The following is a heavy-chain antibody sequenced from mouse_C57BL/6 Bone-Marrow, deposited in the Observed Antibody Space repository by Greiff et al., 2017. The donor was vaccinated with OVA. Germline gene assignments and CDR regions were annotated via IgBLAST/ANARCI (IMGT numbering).Heavy chain of an antibody. CDR3: ARRAYYSNFWFAY. J-gene: IGHJ3*01. D-gene: IGHD2-5*01. V-gene: IGHV1-55*01. CDR2: IYPGSGST. CDR1: GYTFTSYW. Sequence: VQLQQSGAELVKPGASVKMSCKASGYTFTSYWITWVKQRPGQGLEWIGDIYPGSGSTNYNEKFKSKATLTVDTSSSTAYMQLSSLTSEDSAVYYCARRAYYSNFWFAYWGQGTLVTVSA.